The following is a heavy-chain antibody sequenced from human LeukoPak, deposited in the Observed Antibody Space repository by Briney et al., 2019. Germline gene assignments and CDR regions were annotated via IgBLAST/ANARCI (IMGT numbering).Heavy chain of an antibody. Sequence: SETLSLTCTVSGVSISDYYWSWIRQPAGKGLEWIGRIYTSGSTNHNPSLKTRVTMSVDTSKNQFSLRLSSVTAADTAVYYCARKGISALAGAFDIWGQGTMVTVSS. CDR2: IYTSGST. D-gene: IGHD2-21*01. V-gene: IGHV4-4*07. CDR1: GVSISDYY. J-gene: IGHJ3*02. CDR3: ARKGISALAGAFDI.